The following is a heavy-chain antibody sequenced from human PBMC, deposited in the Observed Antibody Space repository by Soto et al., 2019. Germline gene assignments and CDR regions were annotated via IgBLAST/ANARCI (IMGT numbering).Heavy chain of an antibody. Sequence: GGSLRLSCVASGSSVSTFGMNWVRRAPGEGLEWVAYISSSSTTIFYGGSVKGRFTASRDNAENSMYLAMNNLRVEDTAIYYCARDMWESVAGFNCFDPWGHGTLVTVSS. CDR3: ARDMWESVAGFNCFDP. J-gene: IGHJ5*02. D-gene: IGHD6-19*01. CDR2: ISSSSTTI. V-gene: IGHV3-48*01. CDR1: GSSVSTFG.